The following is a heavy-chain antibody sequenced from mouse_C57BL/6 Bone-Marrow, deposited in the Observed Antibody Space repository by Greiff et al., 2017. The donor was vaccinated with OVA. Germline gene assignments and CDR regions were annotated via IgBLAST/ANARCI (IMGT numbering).Heavy chain of an antibody. Sequence: EVQLVESEGGLVQPGSSMKLSCTASGFTFSDYYMAWVRQVPEKGLEWVANINYDGSSTYYLDSLKSRFIISRDNAKNILYLQMSSLKSEDTATYYCAREFITTVVATDGYFDVWGTGTTVTVSS. CDR1: GFTFSDYY. J-gene: IGHJ1*03. CDR2: INYDGSST. CDR3: AREFITTVVATDGYFDV. V-gene: IGHV5-16*01. D-gene: IGHD1-1*01.